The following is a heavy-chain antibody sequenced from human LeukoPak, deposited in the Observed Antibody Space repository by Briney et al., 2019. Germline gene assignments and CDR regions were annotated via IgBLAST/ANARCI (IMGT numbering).Heavy chain of an antibody. D-gene: IGHD2-2*01. J-gene: IGHJ6*02. CDR1: GFTFSSYA. Sequence: PGGSLRLSCAASGFTFSSYAMHWVRQAPGKGLEWVAVISYDGSNKYYADSVKGRFTISRDNSKNTLYLQMNSLRAEDTAVYYCAREVGIVVPAAMRDYYGMDVWGQGTTVTVSS. CDR3: AREVGIVVPAAMRDYYGMDV. CDR2: ISYDGSNK. V-gene: IGHV3-30-3*01.